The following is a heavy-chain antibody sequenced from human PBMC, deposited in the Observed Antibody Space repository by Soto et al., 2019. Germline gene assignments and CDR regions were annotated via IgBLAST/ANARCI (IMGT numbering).Heavy chain of an antibody. CDR3: ARDSPGLQLRKAGKFDY. CDR2: IYTSGST. J-gene: IGHJ4*02. D-gene: IGHD1-7*01. Sequence: PSETLSLTCTVSGGSISSYYWSWIRRPAGKGLGWIGRIYTSGSTNYNPSLKSRVTMSVDTSKNQFSLKLSSVTAADTAVYYCARDSPGLQLRKAGKFDYWGQGTLVTVSS. CDR1: GGSISSYY. V-gene: IGHV4-4*07.